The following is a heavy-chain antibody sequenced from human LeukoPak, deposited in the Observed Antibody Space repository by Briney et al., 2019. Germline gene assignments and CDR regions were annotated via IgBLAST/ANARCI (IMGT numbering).Heavy chain of an antibody. D-gene: IGHD4-11*01. V-gene: IGHV3-48*01. CDR1: EFTFSSYS. J-gene: IGHJ3*02. CDR2: ISSSSSTI. Sequence: GGSLRLSCAASEFTFSSYSMNWVRQAPGKGLEWVSYISSSSSTIYYAHSVKGRFTISRDNAKNSLFLQMNSLRAEDTAVYYCAKDDTVTYAFDIWGQGTMVTVSS. CDR3: AKDDTVTYAFDI.